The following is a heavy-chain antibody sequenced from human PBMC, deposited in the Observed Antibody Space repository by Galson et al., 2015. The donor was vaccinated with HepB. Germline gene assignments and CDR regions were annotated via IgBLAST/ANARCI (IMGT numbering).Heavy chain of an antibody. D-gene: IGHD1-1*01. Sequence: SLRLSCAASGFTFSSHSMNWVRQAPGKGLEWIVYISSSGNNIYYADSVKGRFSISRDNANNALYLQMDSLGDDDTAVYYCARDASPTTDAWYYFDYWGQGTLVTVSS. CDR3: ARDASPTTDAWYYFDY. V-gene: IGHV3-48*02. J-gene: IGHJ4*02. CDR1: GFTFSSHS. CDR2: ISSSGNNI.